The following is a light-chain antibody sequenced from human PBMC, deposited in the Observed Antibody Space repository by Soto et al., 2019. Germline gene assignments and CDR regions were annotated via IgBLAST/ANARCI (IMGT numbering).Light chain of an antibody. CDR1: QRINNKF. V-gene: IGKV3-20*01. CDR2: GTS. J-gene: IGKJ3*01. Sequence: EIVLTQSPGTLSLSPGERATLSCRASQRINNKFLGWYQQKPGQAPRLLIYGTSNRATGIPDRFSGSGSGTDFTLAISRLEPEDFAVYYCQQYTSPFTFGTGTKVDIK. CDR3: QQYTSPFT.